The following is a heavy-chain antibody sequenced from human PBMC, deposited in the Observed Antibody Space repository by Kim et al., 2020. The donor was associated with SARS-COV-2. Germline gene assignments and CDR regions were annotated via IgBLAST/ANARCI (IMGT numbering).Heavy chain of an antibody. CDR3: ASPVEAFDI. J-gene: IGHJ3*02. CDR2: RTI. Sequence: RTIYNADSMKDQFTSARDNAKNSLDLQMNSLRAEDTAVYYCASPVEAFDIWGQGTMVTVSS. V-gene: IGHV3-11*01.